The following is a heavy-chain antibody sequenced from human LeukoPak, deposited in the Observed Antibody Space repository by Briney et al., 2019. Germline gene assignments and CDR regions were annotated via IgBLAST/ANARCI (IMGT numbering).Heavy chain of an antibody. Sequence: GGSLRLSCAASEFTFSSYAMSWVRQAPGKGLEWVSAISGSGGSTYYADSVKGRFTISRDNSKNTLYLQMNSLRAEDTAVYYCAKARTNYYYYYGMDVWGKGTTVTVSS. J-gene: IGHJ6*04. CDR3: AKARTNYYYYYGMDV. CDR2: ISGSGGST. V-gene: IGHV3-23*01. CDR1: EFTFSSYA.